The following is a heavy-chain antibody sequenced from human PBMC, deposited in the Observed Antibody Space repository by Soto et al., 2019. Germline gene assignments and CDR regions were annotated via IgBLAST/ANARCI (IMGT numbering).Heavy chain of an antibody. J-gene: IGHJ6*03. V-gene: IGHV3-9*01. CDR1: GFTFDDYA. Sequence: GGSLRLSCAASGFTFDDYAMHWVRQAPGKGLEWVSGISWNSGSIGYADSVKGRFTISRDNAKNSLYLQMNSLRAEDTALYYCAKDTRRVHDVLLWFGESLYYYYYMDVWGKGTTVTVSS. CDR2: ISWNSGSI. D-gene: IGHD3-10*01. CDR3: AKDTRRVHDVLLWFGESLYYYYYMDV.